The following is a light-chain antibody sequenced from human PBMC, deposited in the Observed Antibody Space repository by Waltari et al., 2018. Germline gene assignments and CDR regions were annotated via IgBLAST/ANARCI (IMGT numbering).Light chain of an antibody. CDR2: KAS. CDR1: QSISSW. J-gene: IGKJ1*01. V-gene: IGKV1-5*03. Sequence: DIQMTQSPSTLSASVGDRVPITCRASQSISSWLAWYQQKPGKAPKLLIYKASSLQSGVPSRFSGSGSGTEFTLTISGLQPDDFATYYCQQYNNYSPWTFGQGTKVEIK. CDR3: QQYNNYSPWT.